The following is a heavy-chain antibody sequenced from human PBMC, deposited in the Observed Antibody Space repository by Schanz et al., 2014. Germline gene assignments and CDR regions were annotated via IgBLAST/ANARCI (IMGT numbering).Heavy chain of an antibody. CDR2: INPNSGDT. Sequence: QVQLVQSGAEVKKPGASVKVSCKASGYTTFTDYYIHWVRQAPGQGLEWMGWINPNSGDTNYAQKFQGWVAMTRDTSISTAYMELSRLKSDDTAVYYCARDGVDAAAGGNYWGQGTLVTVSS. CDR3: ARDGVDAAAGGNY. V-gene: IGHV1-2*04. CDR1: GYTTFTDYY. J-gene: IGHJ4*02. D-gene: IGHD6-13*01.